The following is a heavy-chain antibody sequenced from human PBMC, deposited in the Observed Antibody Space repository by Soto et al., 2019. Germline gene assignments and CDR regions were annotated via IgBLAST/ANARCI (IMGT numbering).Heavy chain of an antibody. CDR1: GGSISSSNW. CDR2: IRHSGSL. D-gene: IGHD2-2*01. V-gene: IGHV4-4*02. CDR3: ASVRQRCSRTSCEFDP. J-gene: IGHJ5*01. Sequence: QVQLQESGPGLVKPSGTLSLTCAVSGGSISSSNWWNWVRQPPVKGLEWIGEIRHSGSLNYNPSPKSRVTIAVAKSKIQFSLKINTVTATDTAVYYCASVRQRCSRTSCEFDPWGQGTLVTVSS.